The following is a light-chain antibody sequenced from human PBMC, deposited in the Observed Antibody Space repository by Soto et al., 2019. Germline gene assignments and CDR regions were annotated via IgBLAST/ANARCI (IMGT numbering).Light chain of an antibody. CDR2: AAS. V-gene: IGKV1-39*01. CDR3: QQSYSTPWT. J-gene: IGKJ1*01. Sequence: DVQRTQSPSSLWASVGDSVTITARASQSISSYLNWYQQKPGKAPKLLIYAASSLQSGVPSRFSGSGSGTDFTLTISSLQPEDFATYYCQQSYSTPWTFGQGTKVDIK. CDR1: QSISSY.